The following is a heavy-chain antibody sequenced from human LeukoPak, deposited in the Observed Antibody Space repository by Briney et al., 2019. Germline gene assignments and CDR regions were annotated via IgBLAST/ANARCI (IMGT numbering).Heavy chain of an antibody. J-gene: IGHJ4*02. Sequence: GGSLRLSCAASGFTFSTYWMTWVRQAPGRGLEWVANINLDGSAEYYVGSVRGRFTISRDNSKNSLYLQMNSLRAEDTAVYYCARDHISAYYDYWGQGTLDTVSS. CDR1: GFTFSTYW. V-gene: IGHV3-7*01. CDR3: ARDHISAYYDY. CDR2: INLDGSAE. D-gene: IGHD1-26*01.